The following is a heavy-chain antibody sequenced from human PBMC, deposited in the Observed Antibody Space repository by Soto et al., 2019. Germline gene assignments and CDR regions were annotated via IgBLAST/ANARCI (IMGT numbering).Heavy chain of an antibody. Sequence: GGSLRLSCAASGFTFSSYAMSWVRQAPGKGLEWVSAISGSGGSTYYADSVKGRFTISRDNSKNTLYLQMNSLRAEDTAVYYCAKEGRDFWSGYSPNYYYYGMDVWGQGTTVTVSS. CDR1: GFTFSSYA. V-gene: IGHV3-23*01. CDR2: ISGSGGST. CDR3: AKEGRDFWSGYSPNYYYYGMDV. D-gene: IGHD3-3*01. J-gene: IGHJ6*02.